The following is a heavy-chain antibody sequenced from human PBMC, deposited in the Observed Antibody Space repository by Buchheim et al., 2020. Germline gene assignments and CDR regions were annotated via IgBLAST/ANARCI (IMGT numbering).Heavy chain of an antibody. V-gene: IGHV3-NL1*01. CDR1: GFTFSSYG. D-gene: IGHD6-13*01. Sequence: QVQLVESGGGVVQPGRSLRLSCAASGFTFSSYGMHWVRQAPGKGLEWVAVIYSGGSTYYADSVKGRFTISRDNSKNTLYLQMNSLRAEDTAVYYCAREEAAAGDYWGQGTL. CDR3: AREEAAAGDY. J-gene: IGHJ4*02. CDR2: IYSGGST.